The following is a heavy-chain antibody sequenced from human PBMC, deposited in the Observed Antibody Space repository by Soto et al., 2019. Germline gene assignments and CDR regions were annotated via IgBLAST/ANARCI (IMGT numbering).Heavy chain of an antibody. CDR3: ARWAYDSYYAIDV. J-gene: IGHJ6*02. V-gene: IGHV3-30*09. D-gene: IGHD3-22*01. CDR1: GFTYTDFA. CDR2: ISYDGSDK. Sequence: QVHLVESGGGVVQPGRSLRLSCEASGFTYTDFALHWVRQAPGKGLEWVAFISYDGSDKYYADSVKGRFAISRDNSKKTLYLPVNSLRAEDMAVYFCARWAYDSYYAIDVWGQGTTATASS.